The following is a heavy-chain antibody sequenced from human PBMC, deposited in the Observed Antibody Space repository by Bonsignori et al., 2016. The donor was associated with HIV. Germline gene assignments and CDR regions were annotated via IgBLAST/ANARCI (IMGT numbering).Heavy chain of an antibody. CDR3: AKAGYHYYAMDV. J-gene: IGHJ6*02. CDR2: VIGSGSKT. CDR1: GFTFSSYV. Sequence: EVQLLESGGGLVQPGKSLRLSCAASGFTFSSYVMSWVRQAPGKGLEWVSGVIGSGSKTYYADSVKGRFTISRDNSKNTLYLQMSSLRVDDTGIYYCAKAGYHYYAMDVWGQGT. V-gene: IGHV3-23*01.